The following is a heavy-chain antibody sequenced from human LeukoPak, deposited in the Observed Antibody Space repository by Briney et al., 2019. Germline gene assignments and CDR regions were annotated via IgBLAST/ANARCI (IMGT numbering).Heavy chain of an antibody. CDR3: ARTVPGYFFDY. V-gene: IGHV3-74*01. CDR1: KFNFFSYG. Sequence: PAGGSLRLSCVASKFNFFSYGMQWVRQAPGKGLVWVSRINTDGSSTSYADSVKGRFTISRDNAKNTLYLQMNSLRAEDTAVYYCARTVPGYFFDYWGQGTLVTVSS. CDR2: INTDGSST. D-gene: IGHD3-10*01. J-gene: IGHJ4*02.